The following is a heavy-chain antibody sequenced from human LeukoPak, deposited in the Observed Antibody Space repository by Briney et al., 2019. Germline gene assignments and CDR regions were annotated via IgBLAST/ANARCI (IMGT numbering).Heavy chain of an antibody. Sequence: PGGSLRLSCAASGFTFSSYAMSWVRQAPGRGLEWVAIFSYDGSDKYYADSVKGRFTISRDNSKSTLYLQMNSLRSEDTAVYYCAKTSREFRDSSGGYDYWGQGILVTVSS. D-gene: IGHD3-22*01. CDR2: FSYDGSDK. CDR3: AKTSREFRDSSGGYDY. J-gene: IGHJ4*02. V-gene: IGHV3-30*18. CDR1: GFTFSSYA.